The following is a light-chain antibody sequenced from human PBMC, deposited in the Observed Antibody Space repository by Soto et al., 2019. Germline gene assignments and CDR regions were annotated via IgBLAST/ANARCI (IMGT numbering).Light chain of an antibody. V-gene: IGKV3-15*01. J-gene: IGKJ1*01. CDR2: GAS. CDR1: QSVSNN. CDR3: QQYNNWPPWT. Sequence: EVRVSQSPATLSVSTGERATLSCRASQSVSNNLAWYQQKPGQAPRLLIYGASTRATGIPARFSGSGSGTEFTLTISSLQSEDFAVYYCQQYNNWPPWTFAQGTKVAIK.